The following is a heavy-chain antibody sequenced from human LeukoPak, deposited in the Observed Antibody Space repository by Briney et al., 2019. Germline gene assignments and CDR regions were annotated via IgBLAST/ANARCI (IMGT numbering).Heavy chain of an antibody. CDR3: ALSGGCSGGSCHDAFDI. Sequence: ASVKVSCKASGYTFTSYYMHWVRQAPGQGLEWMGIINPSGGSTSYAQKFQGRVTMTRDTSTSTVYMELSSLRSEDTAVYYCALSGGCSGGSCHDAFDIWGQGTMVTVSS. CDR1: GYTFTSYY. V-gene: IGHV1-46*03. J-gene: IGHJ3*02. D-gene: IGHD2-15*01. CDR2: INPSGGST.